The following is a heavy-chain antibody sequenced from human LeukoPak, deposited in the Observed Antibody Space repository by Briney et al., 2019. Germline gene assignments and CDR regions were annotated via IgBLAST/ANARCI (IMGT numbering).Heavy chain of an antibody. D-gene: IGHD3/OR15-3a*01. CDR2: IYYSGST. CDR1: GGSISSSSYY. J-gene: IGHJ4*02. CDR3: AAYSYDLLDY. V-gene: IGHV4-39*07. Sequence: PSETLSLTCAVYGGSISSSSYYWGWIRQPPGKGLEWIGSIYYSGSTYYNPSLKSRVTISVDTSKDQFSLKLSSVTAADTAVYYCAAYSYDLLDYWGQGTLVTVSS.